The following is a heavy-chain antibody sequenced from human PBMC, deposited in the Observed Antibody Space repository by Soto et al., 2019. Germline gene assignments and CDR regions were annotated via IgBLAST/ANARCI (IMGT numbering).Heavy chain of an antibody. Sequence: QVQLVQSGAEVKKPGASVKVSCKASGYTFTGYYMHWVRQAPGQGLEWMGWINPNSGGTNYAQKFQGWGTISVDTSKNQFSLKLSSVTAADTAVYYCARAPAIYYGSGPISYWGQGTLVTVSS. CDR2: INPNSGGT. V-gene: IGHV1-2*04. CDR1: GYTFTGYY. D-gene: IGHD3-10*01. J-gene: IGHJ4*02. CDR3: ARAPAIYYGSGPISY.